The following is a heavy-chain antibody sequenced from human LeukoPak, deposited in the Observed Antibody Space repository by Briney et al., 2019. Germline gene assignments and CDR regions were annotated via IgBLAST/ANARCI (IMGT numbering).Heavy chain of an antibody. CDR1: GFTFSSYS. CDR3: ARDAYCSTTSCKEYFGL. J-gene: IGHJ2*01. CDR2: ISSSSSYI. D-gene: IGHD2-2*01. Sequence: GGSLRLSCAASGFTFSSYSMNWVRQAPGKGLEWVSSISSSSSYIYYADSVKGRFTVSRDNAKNSLYLQMNSLRAEDTAVYYCARDAYCSTTSCKEYFGLWGRGTLVTVSS. V-gene: IGHV3-21*01.